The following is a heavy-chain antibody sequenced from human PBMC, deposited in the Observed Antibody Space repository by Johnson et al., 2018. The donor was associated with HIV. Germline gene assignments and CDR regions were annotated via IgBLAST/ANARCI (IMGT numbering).Heavy chain of an antibody. CDR1: AFTFSSYA. CDR3: ASRSYGYVRHAFDI. J-gene: IGHJ3*02. CDR2: ITGSGGST. D-gene: IGHD5-18*01. V-gene: IGHV3-23*04. Sequence: VQLVESGGGLVQPGGSLRLSCAASAFTFSSYAMSWVRQAPGKGLEWVSIITGSGGSTYYADSVKGRFTIYRDNSENTLYLQMNSLRAEDTAVYYCASRSYGYVRHAFDIWGQGTMVTVSS.